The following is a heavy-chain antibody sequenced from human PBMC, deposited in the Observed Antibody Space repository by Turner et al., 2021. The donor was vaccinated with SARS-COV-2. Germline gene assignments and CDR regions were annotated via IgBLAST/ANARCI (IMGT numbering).Heavy chain of an antibody. Sequence: GLGWVFLVTSGTTVYYADSVKGRFTISRDNAKKSLYLQMNSLRAEDTAVYYCLNPRGYWGQGTLVTVSS. CDR2: LVTSGTTV. CDR3: LNPRGY. V-gene: IGHV3-11*04. J-gene: IGHJ4*02. D-gene: IGHD2-15*01.